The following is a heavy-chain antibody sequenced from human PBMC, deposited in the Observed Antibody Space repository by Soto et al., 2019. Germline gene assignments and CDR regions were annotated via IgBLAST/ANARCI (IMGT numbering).Heavy chain of an antibody. CDR2: IYYSGST. V-gene: IGHV4-61*01. D-gene: IGHD1-1*01. J-gene: IGHJ4*02. Sequence: PSETLSLTCTVSGGSVSSGSYYWSWIRQPPGKELEWIGNIYYSGSTNYNPSLKSRVTISVDTSKNQFSLKLSSVTAADTAVYYCARDRQLERLFDYWGQGTLATVSS. CDR3: ARDRQLERLFDY. CDR1: GGSVSSGSYY.